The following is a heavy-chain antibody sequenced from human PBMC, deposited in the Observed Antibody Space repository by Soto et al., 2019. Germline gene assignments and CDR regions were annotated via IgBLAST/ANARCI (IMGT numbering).Heavy chain of an antibody. V-gene: IGHV1-24*01. CDR1: GYTLTELS. CDR3: ATVLMVRGVIITEYYFDY. CDR2: FDPEDGET. Sequence: ASVKVSCTVSGYTLTELSMHWVRQAPGKGLEWMGGFDPEDGETIYAQKFQGRVSMTEDTSTDTAYMELSSLRSEDTAVYYCATVLMVRGVIITEYYFDYWGQGTLVTVSS. D-gene: IGHD3-10*01. J-gene: IGHJ4*02.